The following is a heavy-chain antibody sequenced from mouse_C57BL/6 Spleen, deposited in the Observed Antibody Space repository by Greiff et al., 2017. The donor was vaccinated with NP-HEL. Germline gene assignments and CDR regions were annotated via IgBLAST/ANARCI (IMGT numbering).Heavy chain of an antibody. CDR1: GYTFTDYY. CDR3: ARSYDYLAY. Sequence: VKLMESGAELVRPGASVKLSCKASGYTFTDYYINWVKQRPGQGLEWIARIYPGSGNTYYNEKFKGKATLTAEKSSSTAYMQLSSLTSEDSAVYFCARSYDYLAYWGQGTLVTVSA. V-gene: IGHV1-76*01. D-gene: IGHD2-4*01. J-gene: IGHJ3*01. CDR2: IYPGSGNT.